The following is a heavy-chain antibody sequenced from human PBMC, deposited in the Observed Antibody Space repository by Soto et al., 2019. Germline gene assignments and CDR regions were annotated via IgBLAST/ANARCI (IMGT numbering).Heavy chain of an antibody. V-gene: IGHV4-30-4*01. J-gene: IGHJ6*02. CDR2: IYYSGST. Sequence: PSETLSLTCTVSCGSINSADYYWSWVRQPPGKGLEWIGYIYYSGSTFVNPSLKSRVTISKDMSRNQFSLRLNSMTAADTAVYYCARAIVVTIGGMDVWGHGTTVTVSS. CDR1: CGSINSADYY. CDR3: ARAIVVTIGGMDV. D-gene: IGHD5-12*01.